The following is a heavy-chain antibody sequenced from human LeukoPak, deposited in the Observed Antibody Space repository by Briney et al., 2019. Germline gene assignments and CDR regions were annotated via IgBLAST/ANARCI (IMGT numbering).Heavy chain of an antibody. V-gene: IGHV4-4*02. CDR3: ASKYYCSGGSCYSGPYYFDY. D-gene: IGHD2-15*01. CDR2: IYHSGST. Sequence: SWFRQPPGKGLEWIGEIYHSGSTNYNPSLKSRVTISVDKSKNQFSLKLSSVTAADAAVYYCASKYYCSGGSCYSGPYYFDYWGQGTLVTVSS. J-gene: IGHJ4*02.